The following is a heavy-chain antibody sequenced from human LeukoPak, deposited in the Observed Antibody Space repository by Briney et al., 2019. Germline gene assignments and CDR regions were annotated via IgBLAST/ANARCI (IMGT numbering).Heavy chain of an antibody. V-gene: IGHV1-46*01. CDR1: GYTFTSYY. D-gene: IGHD3-10*01. J-gene: IGHJ4*02. Sequence: GASVKVSCKASGYTFTSYYMHWVRQAPGQGLERMGIINPSGGSTSYAQKFQGRVTMTRDTSTSTVYMELSSLRSEDTAVYYCARDWAPLLTLTLADYWGQGTLVTVSS. CDR3: ARDWAPLLTLTLADY. CDR2: INPSGGST.